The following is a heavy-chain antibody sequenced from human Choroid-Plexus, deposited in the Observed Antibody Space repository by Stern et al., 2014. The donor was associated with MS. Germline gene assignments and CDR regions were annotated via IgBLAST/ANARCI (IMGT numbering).Heavy chain of an antibody. CDR3: AKDRWGDGYPIFDY. Sequence: VQLVESGGDVVQPGRSLRLLCAASGVNFNYYAMHWVRQAPGKGLEWVASTSNAGSNQNYAGSVKGRFTISRDNSKNTLCLQMNSLRAADTAVYYCAKDRWGDGYPIFDYWGQGTVVTVSS. CDR2: TSNAGSNQ. V-gene: IGHV3-30*18. J-gene: IGHJ4*02. D-gene: IGHD5-24*01. CDR1: GVNFNYYA.